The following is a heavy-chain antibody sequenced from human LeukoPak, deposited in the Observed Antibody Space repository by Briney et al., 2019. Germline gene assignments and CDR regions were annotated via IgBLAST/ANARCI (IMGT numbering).Heavy chain of an antibody. CDR2: VHHGGST. Sequence: SETLSLTCTVSGYSITSGFYWGWFRKPPGKGLEWIGTVHHGGSTYYNPSLNSRVTISVDTSKNQFSLKVTSVTAADTAMYYCATDRDVRWFFHWGQGTLVTVSS. D-gene: IGHD4-23*01. J-gene: IGHJ4*02. V-gene: IGHV4-38-2*02. CDR3: ATDRDVRWFFH. CDR1: GYSITSGFY.